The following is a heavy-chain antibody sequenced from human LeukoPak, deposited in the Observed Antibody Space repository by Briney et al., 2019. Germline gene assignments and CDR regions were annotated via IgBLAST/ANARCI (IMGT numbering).Heavy chain of an antibody. CDR1: GYTFTSYD. CDR2: MNPNSGNT. CDR3: ASRGYSSGGFDY. V-gene: IGHV1-8*01. J-gene: IGHJ4*02. D-gene: IGHD6-19*01. Sequence: ASVKVSCKASGYTFTSYDINWVRQATEQGLEWMGCMNPNSGNTGYAQKFQGRVTMTRNTSISTAYMELSSLRSEDTAVYYCASRGYSSGGFDYWGQGTLVTVSS.